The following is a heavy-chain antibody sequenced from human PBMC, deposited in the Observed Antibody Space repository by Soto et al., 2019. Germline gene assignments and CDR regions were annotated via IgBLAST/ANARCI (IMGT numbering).Heavy chain of an antibody. D-gene: IGHD5-12*01. CDR2: IHHSRTP. Sequence: QVQLQESGPGLVKPSQTLSLTCTVSGDSVSSSSYYWSWIRQHPGKGLEWIGYIHHSRTPYYNPSLKSRITLSVDTSKNQFSLRLSSVTAADTAVYYCASGLGYKAWGQGTLVTVSS. J-gene: IGHJ5*02. V-gene: IGHV4-31*03. CDR3: ASGLGYKA. CDR1: GDSVSSSSYY.